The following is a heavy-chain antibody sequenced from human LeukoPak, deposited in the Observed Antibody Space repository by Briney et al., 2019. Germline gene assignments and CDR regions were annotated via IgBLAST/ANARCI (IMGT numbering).Heavy chain of an antibody. CDR2: MYSSGST. CDR1: GGSISGYS. Sequence: PSETLSLTCTVSGGSISGYSWSWIRQPAGKGLEWIGRMYSSGSTNYNPSLQSRVTMSVDTSKNQFSLKLSPLTAADTAVYYCARYSGRYPYYFGFWGQGTLVTVSS. V-gene: IGHV4-4*07. J-gene: IGHJ4*02. CDR3: ARYSGRYPYYFGF. D-gene: IGHD1-26*01.